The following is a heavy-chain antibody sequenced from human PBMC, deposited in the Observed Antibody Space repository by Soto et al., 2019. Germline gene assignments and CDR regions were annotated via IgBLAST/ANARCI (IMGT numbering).Heavy chain of an antibody. V-gene: IGHV3-7*01. D-gene: IGHD2-15*01. J-gene: IGHJ4*02. Sequence: PGGSLGLACXASGFTVKSYGMDVVCQAPGKGLEWVANIKEDGSEKYYVDSVKGRFTISRDNAKNSLYLQMNSLRAEDTAVYYCARAPTQYCIGDNCYRYFDYWGQGALVTVSS. CDR3: ARAPTQYCIGDNCYRYFDY. CDR1: GFTVKSYG. CDR2: IKEDGSEK.